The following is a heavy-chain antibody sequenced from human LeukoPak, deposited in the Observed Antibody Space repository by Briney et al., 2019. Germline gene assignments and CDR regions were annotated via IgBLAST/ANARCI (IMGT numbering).Heavy chain of an antibody. CDR2: INPNSGGT. J-gene: IGHJ6*03. CDR1: GYTFTGYY. CDR3: ARGDTYYYYYYMDV. Sequence: ASVKVSCKASGYTFTGYYMHWVRQAPGQGLEWMGWINPNSGGTNYAQKFQGRVTMTRDTSISTAYMVLSRLRSDDPAVYYCARGDTYYYYYYMDVWGKGTTVTVSS. V-gene: IGHV1-2*02.